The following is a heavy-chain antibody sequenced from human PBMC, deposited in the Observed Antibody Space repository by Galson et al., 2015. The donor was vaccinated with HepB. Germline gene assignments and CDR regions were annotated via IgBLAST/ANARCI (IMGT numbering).Heavy chain of an antibody. CDR1: GFTFSSYW. CDR3: ARDSREGYDFWSGYPDGYYYYGMDV. CDR2: IKQDGSEK. J-gene: IGHJ6*02. V-gene: IGHV3-7*03. D-gene: IGHD3-3*01. Sequence: SLRLSCAASGFTFSSYWMSWVRQAPGKGLEWVANIKQDGSEKYYVDSVKGRFTISRDNAKNSLYLQMNSLRAEDTAVYYCARDSREGYDFWSGYPDGYYYYGMDVWGQGTTVTVSS.